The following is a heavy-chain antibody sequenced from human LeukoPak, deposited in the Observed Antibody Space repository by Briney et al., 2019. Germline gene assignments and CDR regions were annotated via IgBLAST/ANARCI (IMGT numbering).Heavy chain of an antibody. J-gene: IGHJ5*02. CDR2: INSNSRRI. V-gene: IGHV3-48*01. CDR3: ARDMDWFDP. Sequence: GGSLRLSCAASGFTFNNYCMNWVRQAPGKGLEWISYINSNSRRIYYADSVKGRFTISRDNAQNSLYLQMNSLRAEDTAVYYCARDMDWFDPWGQGTLVTVSS. D-gene: IGHD3-10*01. CDR1: GFTFNNYC.